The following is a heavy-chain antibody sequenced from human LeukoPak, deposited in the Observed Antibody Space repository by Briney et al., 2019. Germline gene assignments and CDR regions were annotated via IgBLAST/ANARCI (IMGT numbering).Heavy chain of an antibody. D-gene: IGHD3-22*01. V-gene: IGHV1-69*05. CDR3: ARGLEDYYDSSGPYHDAFDI. J-gene: IGHJ3*02. CDR1: GYTFTSYD. CDR2: IIPIFGTA. Sequence: ASVKVSCKASGYTFTSYDINWVRQAPGQGLEWMGGIIPIFGTANYAQKFQGRVTITTDESTSTAYMELSSLRSEDTAVYYCARGLEDYYDSSGPYHDAFDIWGQGTMVTVSS.